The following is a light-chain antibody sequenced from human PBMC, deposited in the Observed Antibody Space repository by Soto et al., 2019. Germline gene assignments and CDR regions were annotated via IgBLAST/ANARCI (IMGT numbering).Light chain of an antibody. CDR2: GAS. V-gene: IGKV3-15*01. Sequence: EIVMTQSPATLPASPGGRATLSCXASQSFSSNLAWYQQKPGQAPRXFIYGASTRATGVPARFSGSGSGTEFTLTISSLQSEDFAVYYCQQYNNWPRTFGQGTRLEIK. CDR3: QQYNNWPRT. J-gene: IGKJ5*01. CDR1: QSFSSN.